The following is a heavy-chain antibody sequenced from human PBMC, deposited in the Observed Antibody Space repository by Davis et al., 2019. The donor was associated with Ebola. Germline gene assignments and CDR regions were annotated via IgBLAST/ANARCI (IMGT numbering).Heavy chain of an antibody. Sequence: GGSLRLSCAASEFTFSSHAMNWVRQAPGKGLEWVSSISSSSSYIYYADSVKGRFTISRDNAKNSLYLQMNSLRAEDTAVYYCARESYYYGSGSSGYYGMDVWGQGTTVTVSS. CDR3: ARESYYYGSGSSGYYGMDV. D-gene: IGHD3-10*01. CDR2: ISSSSSYI. V-gene: IGHV3-21*01. J-gene: IGHJ6*02. CDR1: EFTFSSHA.